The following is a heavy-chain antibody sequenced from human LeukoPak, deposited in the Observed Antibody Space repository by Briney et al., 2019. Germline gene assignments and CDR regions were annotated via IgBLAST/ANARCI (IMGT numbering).Heavy chain of an antibody. CDR2: ISSSSSTI. J-gene: IGHJ4*02. V-gene: IGHV3-48*01. Sequence: GGSLRLSCAASGFTVSRNYMSWVRQAPGKGLEWVSYISSSSSTIYYADSVKGRFTISRDNSKNTLYLQMNSLRAEDTAVYYRAKDLEYGYSYGDSWGQGTLVTVSS. CDR1: GFTVSRNY. D-gene: IGHD5-18*01. CDR3: AKDLEYGYSYGDS.